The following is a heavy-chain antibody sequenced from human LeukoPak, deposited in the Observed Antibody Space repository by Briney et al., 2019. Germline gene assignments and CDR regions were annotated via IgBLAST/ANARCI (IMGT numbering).Heavy chain of an antibody. V-gene: IGHV4-4*08. CDR2: VSKSGST. CDR1: GGSITSHF. CDR3: ARDDYGVFDAFDV. Sequence: SETLSLTCTFSGGSITSHFWPWIRQAPGKGLEWVGDVSKSGSTNYNPSLQSRITISVDTSKNQFFLKLTSMTAADAAVYFCARDDYGVFDAFDVWGQGTVVTVSS. J-gene: IGHJ3*01. D-gene: IGHD3-16*01.